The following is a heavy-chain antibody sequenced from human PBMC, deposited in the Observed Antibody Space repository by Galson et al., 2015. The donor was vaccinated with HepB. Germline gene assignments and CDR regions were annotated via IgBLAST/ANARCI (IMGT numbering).Heavy chain of an antibody. D-gene: IGHD2-8*01. J-gene: IGHJ4*02. V-gene: IGHV3-11*01. Sequence: SLRLSCAASGFTSSDYYMSWIRQAPGKGLEWVSYISNSGSSIYYADSVKGRCSISRDNAKNSLYLQMNSLRAEDTAVYYCARGYCSNGVCYIPYYWGQGTLVTVSS. CDR3: ARGYCSNGVCYIPYY. CDR2: ISNSGSSI. CDR1: GFTSSDYY.